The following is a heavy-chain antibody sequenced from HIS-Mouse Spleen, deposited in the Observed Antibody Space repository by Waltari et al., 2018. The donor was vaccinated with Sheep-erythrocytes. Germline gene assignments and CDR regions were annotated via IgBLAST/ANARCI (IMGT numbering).Heavy chain of an antibody. CDR3: AKDISRKIVVGPAAVGDY. Sequence: EMQLVESGGGLVQPGRSLRLSCAASGFSFDGYALHWVRQAPGKCSEWVLGISWNSGGRGYADSVQGRFTSTKDNAKNSLDLQMSSVRAEYTAVYYCAKDISRKIVVGPAAVGDYWGQGTLVTV. D-gene: IGHD2-2*01. CDR1: GFSFDGYA. V-gene: IGHV3-9*01. J-gene: IGHJ4*02. CDR2: ISWNSGGR.